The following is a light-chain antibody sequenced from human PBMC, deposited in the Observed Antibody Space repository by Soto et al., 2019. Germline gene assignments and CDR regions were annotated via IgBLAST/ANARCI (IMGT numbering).Light chain of an antibody. CDR3: QQRTNWLFT. CDR2: DAS. J-gene: IGKJ3*01. Sequence: LTQSPASLSLSPGERATLSCRASQTVGISLAWYQHKPGQPPRLLIYDASKRATGIPARFGGSGSGTDFTLTISSLEPEDFAVYYCQQRTNWLFTFGPGTKVEIK. CDR1: QTVGIS. V-gene: IGKV3-11*01.